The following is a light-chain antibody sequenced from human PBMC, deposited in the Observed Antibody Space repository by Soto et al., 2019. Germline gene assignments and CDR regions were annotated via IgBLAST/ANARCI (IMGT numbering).Light chain of an antibody. V-gene: IGKV2-30*01. CDR3: HHSINDPST. J-gene: IGKJ4*02. Sequence: ASLTKRSNQSLAYSDGIAYFSWFQQRPGRSPRRLIYKVSNRDSGVPDRFIGCGSGTRFGFTVCGLELDRVSVHSCHHSINDPSTLGPGTKVEIK. CDR2: KVS. CDR1: QSLAYSDGIAY.